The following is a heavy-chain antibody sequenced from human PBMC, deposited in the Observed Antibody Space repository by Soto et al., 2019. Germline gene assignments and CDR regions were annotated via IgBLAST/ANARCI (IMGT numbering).Heavy chain of an antibody. CDR2: TYYSGST. Sequence: SETLSLTCTVSCGSISSGGYYWSWIRQHPGKGLEWIGYTYYSGSTYYNPSLKSRVTISVDTSKNQFSLKLSSVTAADTAVYYCARDPGSHDAFDIWGQGTMVTVSS. CDR3: ARDPGSHDAFDI. V-gene: IGHV4-31*03. J-gene: IGHJ3*02. CDR1: CGSISSGGYY.